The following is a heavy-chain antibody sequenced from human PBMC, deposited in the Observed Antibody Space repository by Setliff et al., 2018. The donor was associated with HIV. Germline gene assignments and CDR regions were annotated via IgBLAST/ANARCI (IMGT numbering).Heavy chain of an antibody. Sequence: ASVKVSCKTSGYAFSDYSIHWVRQAPGQGLEWVGRINPDSRGTNYAQTFQGRVTMTRDTSANTAYMELSRLRSDDTAVYYCARAYPWGDVDYYYMDVWGKGTTVTVSS. D-gene: IGHD3-16*01. V-gene: IGHV1-2*06. CDR3: ARAYPWGDVDYYYMDV. J-gene: IGHJ6*03. CDR2: INPDSRGT. CDR1: GYAFSDYS.